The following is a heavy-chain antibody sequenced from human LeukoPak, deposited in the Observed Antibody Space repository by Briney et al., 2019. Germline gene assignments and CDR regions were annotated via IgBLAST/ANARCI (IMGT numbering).Heavy chain of an antibody. Sequence: GGSLRLSCAASGLTFSNYAMTWVRQAPGKGLEWVSSITAGGGTSYTDSVKGRFTVYRDNSKNTLYLQMNSLRAGDTALYYCAKDPNGGYVGASDSWGQGTMVNVSS. CDR2: ITAGGGT. V-gene: IGHV3-23*01. CDR3: AKDPNGGYVGASDS. J-gene: IGHJ3*01. CDR1: GLTFSNYA. D-gene: IGHD5-12*01.